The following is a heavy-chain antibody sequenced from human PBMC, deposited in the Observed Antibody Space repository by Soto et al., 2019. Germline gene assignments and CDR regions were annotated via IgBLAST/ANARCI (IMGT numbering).Heavy chain of an antibody. CDR3: ARRQISPPTRGAASARGGMDV. CDR2: IWNDGNGY. D-gene: IGHD6-13*01. CDR1: GFTFKNYG. J-gene: IGHJ6*02. Sequence: GGSLRLSCAASGFTFKNYGMHWVRQAPGKGLEWVAVIWNDGNGYYYANSVKGRFTISRDNSKNTLYLQMSSLRVEDAAVYYCARRQISPPTRGAASARGGMDVWGRGTTVTVSS. V-gene: IGHV3-33*01.